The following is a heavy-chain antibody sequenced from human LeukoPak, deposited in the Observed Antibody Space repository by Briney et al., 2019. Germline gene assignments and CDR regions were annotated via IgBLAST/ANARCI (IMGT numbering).Heavy chain of an antibody. V-gene: IGHV1-2*02. Sequence: ASVKVSCKSSGYTFNYYMHWVRQAPGQGLEWMGWINPNSGGTNYAQKFLGRVTVTRDTSISTAYMELSRLRSDDTAMYYCASGGGSSGFPDDWGQGTLVAVSS. J-gene: IGHJ4*02. CDR3: ASGGGSSGFPDD. CDR2: INPNSGGT. D-gene: IGHD3-22*01. CDR1: GYTFNYY.